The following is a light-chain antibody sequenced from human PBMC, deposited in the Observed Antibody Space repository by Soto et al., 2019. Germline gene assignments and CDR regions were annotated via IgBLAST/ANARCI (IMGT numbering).Light chain of an antibody. CDR2: GAS. Sequence: EIVLTQSPGTLSLSPGERATLSCRASQSVSSTYLAWYQHKPGQPPTLLIYGASSRATGIPDRFSGSGSGTDFTLNISRLETEDFAVYYCQRYGSSSTWTFGQGTKVEIK. J-gene: IGKJ1*01. CDR3: QRYGSSSTWT. CDR1: QSVSSTY. V-gene: IGKV3-20*01.